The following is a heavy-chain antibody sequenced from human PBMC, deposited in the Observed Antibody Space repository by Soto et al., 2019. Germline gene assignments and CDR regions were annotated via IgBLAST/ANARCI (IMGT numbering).Heavy chain of an antibody. CDR2: VNPSGGHT. Sequence: QVQLVQSGAEVKKPGASVKVSCKASGDPFPDYYLHWVRPAPGQGLEWMGTVNPSGGHTTYAQHFLGRMTMTRDTSTSTLYMELTSLTSEDTAVYYCARGGHVVVVTAALDYWGQGTLVTVSS. CDR3: ARGGHVVVVTAALDY. CDR1: GDPFPDYY. D-gene: IGHD2-21*02. J-gene: IGHJ4*02. V-gene: IGHV1-46*01.